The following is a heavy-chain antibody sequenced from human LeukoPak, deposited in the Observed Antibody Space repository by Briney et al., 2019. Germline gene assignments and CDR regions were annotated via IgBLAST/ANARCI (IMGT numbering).Heavy chain of an antibody. J-gene: IGHJ4*02. CDR2: ISSSSSYI. V-gene: IGHV3-21*01. D-gene: IGHD4-17*01. Sequence: PGGSLRLSRAASGFTFSSYSMNWVRQAPGKGLEWVSSISSSSSYIYYADSVKGRFTISRDNAKNSLYLQMNSLRAEDTAVYYCARGSTALCDYWGQGTLVTVSS. CDR1: GFTFSSYS. CDR3: ARGSTALCDY.